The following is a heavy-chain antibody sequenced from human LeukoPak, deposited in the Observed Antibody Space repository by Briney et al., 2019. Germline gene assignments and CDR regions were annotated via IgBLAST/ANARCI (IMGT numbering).Heavy chain of an antibody. CDR2: ISSSSITI. CDR1: GIDFNHYS. D-gene: IGHD3-9*01. CDR3: VSEESSGFIFYFDY. Sequence: PWGSLRLSCSASGIDFNHYSMNWVRQAPGKGLEWISYISSSSITIYYADSVKGRFTISRDNAKNSLYLQMNSLSAEDTAVYYCVSEESSGFIFYFDYWGEGTVVAVSS. J-gene: IGHJ4*02. V-gene: IGHV3-48*04.